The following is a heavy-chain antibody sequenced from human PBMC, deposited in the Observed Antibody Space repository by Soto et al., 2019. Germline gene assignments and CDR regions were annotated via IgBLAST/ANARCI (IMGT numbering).Heavy chain of an antibody. V-gene: IGHV3-7*03. J-gene: IGHJ6*02. CDR2: IKQDGSEK. CDR3: ARDFLVVVDAKGTSYGMDV. CDR1: GFTFSSYW. D-gene: IGHD2-15*01. Sequence: GGSLRLSCAASGFTFSSYWMSWVRQAPGKGLEWVANIKQDGSEKYYVDSVKGRFTISRDNAKNSLYLQMNSLRAEDTAVYYCARDFLVVVDAKGTSYGMDVWGQGTTVTVSS.